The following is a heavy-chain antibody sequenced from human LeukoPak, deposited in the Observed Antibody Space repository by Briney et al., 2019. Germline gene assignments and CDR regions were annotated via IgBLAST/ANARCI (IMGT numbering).Heavy chain of an antibody. CDR3: ARGPDYGESHQRNWFDP. J-gene: IGHJ5*02. CDR2: IFYSGST. Sequence: SETLSLTCTVSGGSISSSSRYWGWIRQPPGKGLEWIGSIFYSGSTYYNPSLKSRVTISVDTSKNQFSLKLSSVTAADTAVYYCARGPDYGESHQRNWFDPWGQGTLVTVSS. D-gene: IGHD4-17*01. CDR1: GGSISSSSRY. V-gene: IGHV4-39*07.